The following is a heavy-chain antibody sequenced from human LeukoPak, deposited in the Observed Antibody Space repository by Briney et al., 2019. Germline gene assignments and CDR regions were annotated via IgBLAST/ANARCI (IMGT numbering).Heavy chain of an antibody. CDR3: AREEPEVGANWFDP. CDR1: GGSISSYY. J-gene: IGHJ5*02. Sequence: SETLSLTCTVSGGSISSYYWSWIRQPAGKGLEWIGRIYTSGSTNYNPSLKSRVTISVDTSKNQFSLKLSSVTAADTAVFYCAREEPEVGANWFDPWGQGTLVTVSS. V-gene: IGHV4-4*07. CDR2: IYTSGST. D-gene: IGHD1-26*01.